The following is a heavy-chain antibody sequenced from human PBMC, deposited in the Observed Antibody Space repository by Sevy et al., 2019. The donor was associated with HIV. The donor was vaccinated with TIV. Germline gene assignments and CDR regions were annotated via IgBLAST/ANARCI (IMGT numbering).Heavy chain of an antibody. Sequence: GGSLRLSCAASGFSFSKYWMRWVRQAPGKGLEWVANIKEDGSQKNYLESVKGRFTISRDNAKNLLYLQMNNLRADDTAVYYCARDPDILSGYPSHYFDYWGQGTLVTVSS. J-gene: IGHJ4*02. CDR1: GFSFSKYW. CDR2: IKEDGSQK. CDR3: ARDPDILSGYPSHYFDY. V-gene: IGHV3-7*01. D-gene: IGHD3-9*01.